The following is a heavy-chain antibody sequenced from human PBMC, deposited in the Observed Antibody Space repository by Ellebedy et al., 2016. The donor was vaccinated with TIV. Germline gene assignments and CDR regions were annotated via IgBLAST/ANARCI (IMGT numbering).Heavy chain of an antibody. Sequence: TLSLTCTLSGPSVSSNGMRVNWIRQAPGKALEWLGRIDWDDDTFYSTSLKTRLTISKDTSKNQVVLTMTDMDPVDTDTYYCARNSRDDFDIWGQGTRVTVSS. CDR1: GPSVSSNGMR. J-gene: IGHJ3*02. V-gene: IGHV2-70*04. CDR2: IDWDDDT. CDR3: ARNSRDDFDI.